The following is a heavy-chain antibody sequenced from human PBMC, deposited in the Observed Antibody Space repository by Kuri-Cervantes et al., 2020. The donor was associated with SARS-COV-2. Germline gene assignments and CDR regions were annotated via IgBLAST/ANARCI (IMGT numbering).Heavy chain of an antibody. CDR1: GFTFSSYE. V-gene: IGHV3-48*03. Sequence: GGSLRLSCAASGFTFSSYEMNWVRQAPGKGLEWVSYISSSGSTIYYADSVKGRFTISRDNAKNSLYLQMNSLRAEDTAVYYCASIPGPIIAAAGTNPDYWGQGTLVTVSS. J-gene: IGHJ4*02. CDR3: ASIPGPIIAAAGTNPDY. D-gene: IGHD6-13*01. CDR2: ISSSGSTI.